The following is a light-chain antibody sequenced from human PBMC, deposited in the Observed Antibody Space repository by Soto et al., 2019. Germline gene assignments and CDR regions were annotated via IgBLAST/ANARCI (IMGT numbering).Light chain of an antibody. V-gene: IGKV3-20*01. J-gene: IGKJ3*01. CDR2: DAS. CDR3: QQYGRFHTFS. Sequence: TVLTQSPGSLSLSPGERATLSCRASQSVSGSFLAWYQQKPGQAPRLLIYDASTRATGIPDRFSGSGSGTDFTLTISRLEPEDFAVYYCQQYGRFHTFSFGPGTKVDIK. CDR1: QSVSGSF.